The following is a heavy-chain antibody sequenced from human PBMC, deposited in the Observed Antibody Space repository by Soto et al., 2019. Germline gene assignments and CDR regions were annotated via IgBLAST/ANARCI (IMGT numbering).Heavy chain of an antibody. V-gene: IGHV4-31*03. Sequence: SETLSLTCTVSGGSISSGGYYWSWIRQHPGKGLEWIGYIYYSGSTYYNPSLKSRVTISVDTSKNQFSLKLSSVTAADTAVYYCARGEYSYGYWFDPWRQGTLVTVSS. D-gene: IGHD5-18*01. J-gene: IGHJ5*02. CDR3: ARGEYSYGYWFDP. CDR1: GGSISSGGYY. CDR2: IYYSGST.